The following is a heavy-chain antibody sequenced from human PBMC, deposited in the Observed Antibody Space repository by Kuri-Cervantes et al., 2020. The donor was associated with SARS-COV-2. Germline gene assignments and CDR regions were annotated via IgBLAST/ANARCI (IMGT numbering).Heavy chain of an antibody. D-gene: IGHD3-22*01. J-gene: IGHJ3*02. Sequence: ASVKVSCKASGYTFTSYYMHWVRQAPGQGLEWMGIINPSGGSTSYAQKFQGRVTVTRDTSTSTVYMELSSLRSEDTAVYYCARAQGHYDSSGYYDAFDIWGQGTMVTVSS. CDR3: ARAQGHYDSSGYYDAFDI. CDR1: GYTFTSYY. V-gene: IGHV1-46*01. CDR2: INPSGGST.